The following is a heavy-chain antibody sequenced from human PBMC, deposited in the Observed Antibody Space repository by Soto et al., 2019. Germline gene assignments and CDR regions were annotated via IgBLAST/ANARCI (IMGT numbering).Heavy chain of an antibody. V-gene: IGHV3-23*01. J-gene: IGHJ6*02. Sequence: GGSLRLSCAASSFAFSTYAMTWVRQAPWVGLEWVSVIGGSGGSSYYADSVKGRVPISKDSSKNTLDLQMTGVGAEDTALYYCAKVTKWAAAGRSEYYKYGMDVWGQGTTVTVSS. CDR1: SFAFSTYA. D-gene: IGHD6-13*01. CDR2: IGGSGGSS. CDR3: AKVTKWAAAGRSEYYKYGMDV.